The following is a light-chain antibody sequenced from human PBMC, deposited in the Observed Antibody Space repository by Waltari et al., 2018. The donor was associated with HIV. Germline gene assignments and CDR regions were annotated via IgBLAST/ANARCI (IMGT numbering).Light chain of an antibody. Sequence: QSVLTQPPSVSGPPGQRVTISCPGSSSNLGAGYDVHWYQHFPGRAPKLLIYGHSNRASGVPGRFSGSRSGASASLAITGLRAEDEADYYCQSYDSSLSVVFGGGTTLTVL. V-gene: IGLV1-40*03. CDR2: GHS. J-gene: IGLJ2*01. CDR3: QSYDSSLSVV. CDR1: SSNLGAGYD.